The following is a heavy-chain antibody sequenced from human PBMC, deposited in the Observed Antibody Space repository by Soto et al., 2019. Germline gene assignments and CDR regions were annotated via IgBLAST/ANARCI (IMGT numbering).Heavy chain of an antibody. J-gene: IGHJ6*03. V-gene: IGHV1-3*01. D-gene: IGHD3-10*01. Sequence: ASVKVSCKASGYTFTSYAMHWVRQAPGQRLEWMGWINAGNGNTKYSQKFQGSVTITRDTSASTAYMELSSLRSEDTAVYYCARGGITMVRGVIIYYYYYDMDVWGKGTTVTVSS. CDR1: GYTFTSYA. CDR3: ARGGITMVRGVIIYYYYYDMDV. CDR2: INAGNGNT.